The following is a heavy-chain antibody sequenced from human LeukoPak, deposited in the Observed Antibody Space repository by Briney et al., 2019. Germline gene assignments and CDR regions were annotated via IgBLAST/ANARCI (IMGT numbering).Heavy chain of an antibody. V-gene: IGHV5-51*01. J-gene: IGHJ4*02. CDR2: IYPGDSDT. D-gene: IGHD3-10*01. CDR3: ARHAMARFGELSPDY. Sequence: GESLKISCKGSGYSFTSYWIGWVRQMPGKGLEWMGIIYPGDSDTRYSPSFQGQVTISADKSISTAYLQWSSLKASDTAKYYCARHAMARFGELSPDYRGQGTLVTVSS. CDR1: GYSFTSYW.